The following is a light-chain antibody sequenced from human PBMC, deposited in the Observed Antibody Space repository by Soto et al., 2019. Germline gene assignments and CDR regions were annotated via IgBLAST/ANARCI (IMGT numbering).Light chain of an antibody. CDR3: QKYHGAPA. Sequence: DIQMTQSPSSLSASVGDRVAITCQASQDISNYLNWYQQKPGKAPKLLIYDASNLETGVPSRFSGSGSGTDFTLTISSLQPEDVATYYCQKYHGAPAFGQGTRLEIK. V-gene: IGKV1-33*01. J-gene: IGKJ5*01. CDR1: QDISNY. CDR2: DAS.